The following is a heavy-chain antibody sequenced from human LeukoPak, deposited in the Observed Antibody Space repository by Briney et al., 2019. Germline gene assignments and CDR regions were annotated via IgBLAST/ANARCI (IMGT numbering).Heavy chain of an antibody. CDR2: INIDDTSI. CDR3: AAIAASATHIDY. J-gene: IGHJ4*02. D-gene: IGHD6-13*01. Sequence: GGSLRLSCATSAFSFSKYWMHWVRQAPGKGLVRVSRINIDDTSISYADSVKGRFTISRDNTKKTLYLQMNSLRAEDTAAYYCAAIAASATHIDYWGQGTLVTVSS. V-gene: IGHV3-74*01. CDR1: AFSFSKYW.